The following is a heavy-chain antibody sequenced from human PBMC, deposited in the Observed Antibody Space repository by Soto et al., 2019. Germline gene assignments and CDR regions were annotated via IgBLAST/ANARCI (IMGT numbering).Heavy chain of an antibody. CDR1: GGSISSSSYY. D-gene: IGHD3-10*01. V-gene: IGHV4-39*01. Sequence: QLQLQESGPGLVKPSETLSLTCTVSGGSISSSSYYWGWIRQPPGKGLEWIGSIYYSRSTYYNPSLKSRVTISVDTSKNQFSLKLSSVTAADTAVYYCAASGNRGGFDPWGQGTLVTVSS. CDR2: IYYSRST. J-gene: IGHJ5*02. CDR3: AASGNRGGFDP.